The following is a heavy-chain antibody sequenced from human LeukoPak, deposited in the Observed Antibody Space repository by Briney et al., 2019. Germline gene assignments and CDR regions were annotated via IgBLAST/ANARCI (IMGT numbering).Heavy chain of an antibody. Sequence: GRSLRLSCAASGFTFSSYAMHWVRQAPGKGLEWVAVISYDGSNKYYADSVKGRFTISRDNSKNTLYLQMNSLRAEDTAVYYCARAFYDSSGYYSLWGQGTLVTVSS. V-gene: IGHV3-30*04. CDR3: ARAFYDSSGYYSL. CDR2: ISYDGSNK. D-gene: IGHD3-22*01. CDR1: GFTFSSYA. J-gene: IGHJ4*02.